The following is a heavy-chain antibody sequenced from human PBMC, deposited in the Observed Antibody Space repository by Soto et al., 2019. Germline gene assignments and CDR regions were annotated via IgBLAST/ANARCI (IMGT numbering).Heavy chain of an antibody. CDR3: VTATNDAFDI. J-gene: IGHJ3*02. CDR2: ISYDGSNK. CDR1: GFTFSSYA. Sequence: QVQLVESGGGVVQPGRSLRLSCAASGFTFSSYAMHWVRQAPGKGLEWVAVISYDGSNKYYADSVKGRFTISRDNSKNTLYLQMNSLRAEDTAVYRVVTATNDAFDIWGQGTMFTVSS. D-gene: IGHD2-21*02. V-gene: IGHV3-30-3*01.